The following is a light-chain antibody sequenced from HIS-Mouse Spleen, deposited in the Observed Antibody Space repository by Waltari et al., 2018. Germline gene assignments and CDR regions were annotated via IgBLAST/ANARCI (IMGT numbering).Light chain of an antibody. Sequence: QSALTQPASVSGSPGQSITTSCTGTSSDAGSYHLVFWYQQHPGKAPKLMIYEGSKRPSGVSNRFSGSKSGNTASLTISGLQAEDEADYYCCSYAGSSTWVFGGGTKLTVL. V-gene: IGLV2-23*01. CDR2: EGS. CDR3: CSYAGSSTWV. J-gene: IGLJ3*02. CDR1: SSDAGSYHL.